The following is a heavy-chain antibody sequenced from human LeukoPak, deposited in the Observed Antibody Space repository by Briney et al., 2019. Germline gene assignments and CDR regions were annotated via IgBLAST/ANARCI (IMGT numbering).Heavy chain of an antibody. CDR3: ARGDSRGATGKPKYDY. CDR2: INHSGST. CDR1: GGSFSGYY. Sequence: KSSETLSLTCAVYGGSFSGYYWSWIRQPPGKGLEWIGKINHSGSTNCNPSLKSRVTISVDTSKNQFSLKLSSVTAADTAVYYCARGDSRGATGKPKYDYWGQGTLVTLSS. V-gene: IGHV4-34*01. J-gene: IGHJ4*02. D-gene: IGHD1-26*01.